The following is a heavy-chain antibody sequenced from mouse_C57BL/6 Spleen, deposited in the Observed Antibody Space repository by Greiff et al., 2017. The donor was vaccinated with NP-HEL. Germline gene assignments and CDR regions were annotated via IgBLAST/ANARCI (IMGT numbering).Heavy chain of an antibody. D-gene: IGHD2-1*01. CDR3: AIRGIYYGNFLAMDY. CDR1: GYAFSSSW. J-gene: IGHJ4*01. V-gene: IGHV1-82*01. CDR2: IYPGDGDT. Sequence: VKLLESGPELVKPGASVKISCKASGYAFSSSWMNWVKQRPGKGLEWIGRIYPGDGDTNYNGKFKGKATLTADKSSSTAYMQLSSLTSEDSAVYFCAIRGIYYGNFLAMDYWGQGTSVTVSS.